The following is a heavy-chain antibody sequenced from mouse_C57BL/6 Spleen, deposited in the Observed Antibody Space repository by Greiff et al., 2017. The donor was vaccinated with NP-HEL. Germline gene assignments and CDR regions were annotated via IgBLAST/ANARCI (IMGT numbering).Heavy chain of an antibody. J-gene: IGHJ3*01. D-gene: IGHD1-1*01. CDR1: GYTFTDYE. CDR2: IDPETGGT. Sequence: QVQLQQSGAELVRPGASVTLSCKASGYTFTDYEMHWVKQTPVHGLEWIGAIDPETGGTAYTQKFKGKAILTADKSSSTAYMELRSLTSEDSAVYYCTRWDYYGSSYGAWFAYWGQGTLVTVSA. CDR3: TRWDYYGSSYGAWFAY. V-gene: IGHV1-15*01.